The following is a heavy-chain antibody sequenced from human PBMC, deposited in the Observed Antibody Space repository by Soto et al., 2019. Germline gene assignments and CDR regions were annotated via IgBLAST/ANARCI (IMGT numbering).Heavy chain of an antibody. CDR2: IYYLGST. CDR3: ARDGYDGSGSPYPAY. Sequence: TSETLSLTCSVSGGSMSEYFWSWIRQSPGKGLEWIGYIYYLGSTDYNPSLKSRVTISVDTSKRQFSLRLTSVTAADTAVYYCARDGYDGSGSPYPAYWGPGTQVTVSS. J-gene: IGHJ4*02. V-gene: IGHV4-59*01. CDR1: GGSMSEYF. D-gene: IGHD3-10*01.